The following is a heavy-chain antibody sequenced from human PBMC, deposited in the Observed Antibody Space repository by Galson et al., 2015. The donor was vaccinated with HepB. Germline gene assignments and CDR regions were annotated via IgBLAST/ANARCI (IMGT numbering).Heavy chain of an antibody. J-gene: IGHJ4*02. CDR1: GFTFSSYA. V-gene: IGHV3-64*01. D-gene: IGHD3-16*02. CDR3: AREGLYDYVWGSYPDY. Sequence: SLRLSCAASGFTFSSYAMHWVRQAPGKGLEYVSAISSNGGSTYYANSVKGRFTISRDNSKNTLYLQMGSLRAEDMAVYYCAREGLYDYVWGSYPDYWGQGTLVTVSS. CDR2: ISSNGGST.